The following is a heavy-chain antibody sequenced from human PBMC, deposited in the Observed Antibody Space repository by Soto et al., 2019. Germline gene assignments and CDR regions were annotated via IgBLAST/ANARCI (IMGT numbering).Heavy chain of an antibody. CDR2: ISAYNGNI. CDR1: GYTFSNYG. D-gene: IGHD6-25*01. CDR3: ARFPPREAAAMFDL. Sequence: ASVKVSCKASGYTFSNYGISWVRQAPGQGLEWMGWISAYNGNIKFAQKVQGRVTMTTDTFTSTAYMELRSLRSDDTAVYYCARFPPREAAAMFDLSGQGTLATVSS. J-gene: IGHJ5*02. V-gene: IGHV1-18*01.